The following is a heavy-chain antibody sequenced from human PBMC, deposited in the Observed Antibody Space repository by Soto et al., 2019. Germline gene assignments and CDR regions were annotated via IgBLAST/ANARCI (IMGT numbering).Heavy chain of an antibody. CDR2: IGTAGDA. D-gene: IGHD1-1*01. CDR1: GFTFSDYD. CDR3: ARGTVKGYYYGMDV. V-gene: IGHV3-13*01. J-gene: IGHJ6*02. Sequence: VGSLRLSCAASGFTFSDYDMHWVRQTTGKRLEWVSIIGTAGDAYYPGSVKGRFTISRENGKNSLRLQMNSLRAGDTAVYYCARGTVKGYYYGMDVWGQGTTVTVSS.